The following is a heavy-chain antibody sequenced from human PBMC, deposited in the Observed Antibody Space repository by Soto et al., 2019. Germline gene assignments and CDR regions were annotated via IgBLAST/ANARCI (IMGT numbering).Heavy chain of an antibody. Sequence: QVQLVESGGGVVQPGRSLRLSCAASGFTFSSYGMHWVRQAPGKGLEWVAVISYDGSNKYYADFVKGRFTISRDNSKNTLYLQMNSLRAEDTAVYYCAKEGCSSTSCYFSYFDYWGQGTLVTVSS. CDR2: ISYDGSNK. V-gene: IGHV3-30*18. J-gene: IGHJ4*02. CDR3: AKEGCSSTSCYFSYFDY. D-gene: IGHD2-2*01. CDR1: GFTFSSYG.